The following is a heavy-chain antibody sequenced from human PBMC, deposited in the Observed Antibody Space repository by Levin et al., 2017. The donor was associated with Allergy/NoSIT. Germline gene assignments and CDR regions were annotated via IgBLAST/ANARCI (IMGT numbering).Heavy chain of an antibody. J-gene: IGHJ6*02. CDR1: GFTFSSYW. V-gene: IGHV3-7*04. Sequence: PTGGSLRLSCAASGFTFSSYWMSWVRQAPGKGLEWVANIKQDGSEKYYVDSVKGRFTISRDNAKNSLYLQMNSLRAEDTAVYYCARELGYDILTGYPNYYYYGMDVWGQGTTVTVSS. CDR3: ARELGYDILTGYPNYYYYGMDV. CDR2: IKQDGSEK. D-gene: IGHD3-9*01.